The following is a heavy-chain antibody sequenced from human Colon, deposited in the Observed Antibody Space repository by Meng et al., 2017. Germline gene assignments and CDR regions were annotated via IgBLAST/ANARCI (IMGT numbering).Heavy chain of an antibody. CDR1: GGSISSGDYY. J-gene: IGHJ5*02. V-gene: IGHV4-30-4*01. Sequence: QVQPQESGPGLVQPSQTLSLTFTVSGGSISSGDYYWSWIRQPPGKGLEWIGYIYYSGSTYSNASLKSRVTISIDRSKNQFSLKLSSVTAADTAVYYCARDRKHYGERGWFDPWGQGTLVTVSS. CDR3: ARDRKHYGERGWFDP. D-gene: IGHD4-17*01. CDR2: IYYSGST.